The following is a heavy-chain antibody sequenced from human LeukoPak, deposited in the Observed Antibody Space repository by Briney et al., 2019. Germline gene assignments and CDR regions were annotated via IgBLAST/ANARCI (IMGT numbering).Heavy chain of an antibody. J-gene: IGHJ4*02. CDR3: VRRRWASSNVDY. Sequence: SETLSLTCTVSGGSISSYYWSWIRQPPGKGLEWIGCIYFSGSTYYNPSLKSRVTISIDTSKNQFSLKVTSVTAADTAVYYCVRRRWASSNVDYWGQGTLVTVSS. CDR2: IYFSGST. V-gene: IGHV4-59*04. D-gene: IGHD1-1*01. CDR1: GGSISSYY.